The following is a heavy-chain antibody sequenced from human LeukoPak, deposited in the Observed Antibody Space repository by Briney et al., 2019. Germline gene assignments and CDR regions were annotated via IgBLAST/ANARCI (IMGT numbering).Heavy chain of an antibody. CDR3: AREVAGGYSLIIDY. V-gene: IGHV3-7*01. D-gene: IGHD5-18*01. CDR1: GFTFSSYW. J-gene: IGHJ4*02. Sequence: GRSLRLSCAASGFTFSSYWMSWVRQAPGKGLEWVANIKQDGSEKYYVDSVKGRFTISRDNAKNSLYLQMNSLRAEDTAVYYCAREVAGGYSLIIDYWGQGTLATVSS. CDR2: IKQDGSEK.